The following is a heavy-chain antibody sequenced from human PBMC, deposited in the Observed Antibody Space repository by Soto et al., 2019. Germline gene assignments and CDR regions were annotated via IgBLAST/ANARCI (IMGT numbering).Heavy chain of an antibody. CDR1: GGSISSSSYY. CDR2: IYYSGST. D-gene: IGHD3-10*01. Sequence: SETLSLTCTVSGGSISSSSYYWGWIRQPPGKGLEWIGSIYYSGSTYYNPSLKSRVTISVDTSKNQFSLKLSSVTAADTAVYFCARRALWFGELYQMGGWFDPWGQGTLVTVSS. CDR3: ARRALWFGELYQMGGWFDP. V-gene: IGHV4-39*01. J-gene: IGHJ5*02.